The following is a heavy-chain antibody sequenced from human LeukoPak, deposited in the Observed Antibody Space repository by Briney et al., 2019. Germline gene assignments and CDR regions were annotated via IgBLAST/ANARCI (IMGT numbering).Heavy chain of an antibody. CDR3: ARDRGGPRVAVVGTLVY. J-gene: IGHJ4*02. D-gene: IGHD6-19*01. CDR2: ISYDGSKK. Sequence: PGGSLRLSCAASGFTFSSYAMHWVRQAPGKGLEWVAVISYDGSKKYYADSVKGRFTISRDKSKNTLYLQMNSVRAEDTGVYYCARDRGGPRVAVVGTLVYWGEGALVAASS. V-gene: IGHV3-30-3*01. CDR1: GFTFSSYA.